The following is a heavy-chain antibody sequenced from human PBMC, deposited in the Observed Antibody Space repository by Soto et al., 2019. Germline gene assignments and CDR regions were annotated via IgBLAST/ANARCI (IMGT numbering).Heavy chain of an antibody. CDR3: LICLCYYSNRSSY. V-gene: IGHV1-69*06. D-gene: IGHD4-4*01. J-gene: IGHJ4*02. CDR1: GGTFTSYA. Sequence: QVQLVQSGAEVKKPGSSVKVSCKASGGTFTSYAISWVRQAPGQGLEWMGGIIPFFGTANYAQKFQGRVTITADKATSTAYMVLSSLRSEDSGVYYCLICLCYYSNRSSYWGQGTLVTVSS. CDR2: IIPFFGTA.